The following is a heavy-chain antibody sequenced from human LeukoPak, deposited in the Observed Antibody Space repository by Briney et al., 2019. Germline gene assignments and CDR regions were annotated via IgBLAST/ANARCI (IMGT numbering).Heavy chain of an antibody. CDR3: ASGRPLGY. V-gene: IGHV3-7*01. D-gene: IGHD1-26*01. CDR1: GFTFSNYW. Sequence: GGSLRLSCAASGFTFSNYWMSWVRQAPGEGLEWVANIKQDGSEKYYVDSVKGRFTISRDNDKNSLYLQMNSLRAEDAAVYYCASGRPLGYWGQGTLVTVSS. J-gene: IGHJ4*02. CDR2: IKQDGSEK.